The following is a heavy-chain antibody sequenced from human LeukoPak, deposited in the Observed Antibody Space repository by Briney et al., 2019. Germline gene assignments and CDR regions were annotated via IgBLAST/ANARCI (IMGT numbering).Heavy chain of an antibody. V-gene: IGHV3-33*08. CDR2: IWYDGSNK. D-gene: IGHD2-15*01. CDR3: ARDGYCSGGSCYSAPYYFDY. J-gene: IGHJ4*02. Sequence: PGGSLRLSCAASGFTFSNYDMSWVRQAPGSGLEWVAVIWYDGSNKYYADSVKGRFTISRDNSKNTLYLQMNSLRAEDTAVYYCARDGYCSGGSCYSAPYYFDYWGQGTLVTVSS. CDR1: GFTFSNYD.